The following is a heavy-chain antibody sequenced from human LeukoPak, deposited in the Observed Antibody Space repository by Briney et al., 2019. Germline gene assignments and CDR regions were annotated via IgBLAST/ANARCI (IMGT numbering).Heavy chain of an antibody. J-gene: IGHJ4*02. V-gene: IGHV5-51*01. CDR1: GYSFSNYW. Sequence: GESLKISCKGSGYSFSNYWIGWVRQMPGKGLEWMGIIYPGDSNTRYSPSFQGQVTISADKSISTAYLQWTSLKASDTAIYYCARQPLVRDCGGDCEFDYWGQGTRVGVSS. D-gene: IGHD2-21*02. CDR3: ARQPLVRDCGGDCEFDY. CDR2: IYPGDSNT.